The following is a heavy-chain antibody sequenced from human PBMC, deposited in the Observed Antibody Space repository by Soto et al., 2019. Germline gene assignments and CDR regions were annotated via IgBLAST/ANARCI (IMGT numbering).Heavy chain of an antibody. CDR2: ISYDGSNK. V-gene: IGHV3-30*03. D-gene: IGHD2-2*01. CDR3: ATDDRDHCPSISCYDFDS. J-gene: IGHJ4*02. CDR1: GFSFSIYG. Sequence: QVQLVESGGGVVQPGRSLRLSCAASGFSFSIYGMHWVRQAPGKGLEWVAVISYDGSNKQYADSVKGRFTISRDNSKNTVYLQMNSLRTEEQAVYYCATDDRDHCPSISCYDFDSWGQGSLVTVSA.